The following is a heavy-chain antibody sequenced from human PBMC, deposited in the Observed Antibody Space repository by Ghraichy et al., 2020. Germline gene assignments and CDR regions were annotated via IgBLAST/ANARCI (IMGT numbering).Heavy chain of an antibody. CDR1: GDSVSSNSAS. CDR2: TLYRSRWYN. D-gene: IGHD2-2*01. J-gene: IGHJ3*02. Sequence: SQTLSLTCAISGDSVSSNSASWSWIRQSPSRGLEWLGRTLYRSRWYNDYVISVKGRITINADTSKNQFSLQLNSVTPEDTAVYYCARDDGPYCSSTSCAFDIWRQGTMVTVSS. V-gene: IGHV6-1*01. CDR3: ARDDGPYCSSTSCAFDI.